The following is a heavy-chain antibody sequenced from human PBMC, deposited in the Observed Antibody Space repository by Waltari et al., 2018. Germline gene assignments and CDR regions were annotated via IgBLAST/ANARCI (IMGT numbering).Heavy chain of an antibody. CDR2: ISGNGDSI. J-gene: IGHJ5*02. D-gene: IGHD3-10*01. V-gene: IGHV3-64*07. CDR1: GFSFGSYA. CDR3: ARDGRPYGGPNWFDP. Sequence: EVQLVESGGGLVQPGGSLRLSCTASGFSFGSYAMHWVRQAPGKGLEYFSAISGNGDSIYYADSVKGRFTISRDNSKNMLYLQMGSLRAEDMALYYCARDGRPYGGPNWFDPWGQGTLVTVSS.